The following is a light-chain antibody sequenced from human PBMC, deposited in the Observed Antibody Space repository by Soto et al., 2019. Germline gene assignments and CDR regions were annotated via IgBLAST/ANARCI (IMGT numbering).Light chain of an antibody. CDR3: LQENRYPLT. J-gene: IGKJ4*01. CDR2: DAS. V-gene: IGKV1-13*02. Sequence: AIELTQSPATLSASPGERVTISCRASQGVSSALGWFQQKPGKAPKLLMYDASSWQTGVPSRFSGSGSGTYFTLTISSLQVEDFATYYCLQENRYPLTFGGGTKVEI. CDR1: QGVSSA.